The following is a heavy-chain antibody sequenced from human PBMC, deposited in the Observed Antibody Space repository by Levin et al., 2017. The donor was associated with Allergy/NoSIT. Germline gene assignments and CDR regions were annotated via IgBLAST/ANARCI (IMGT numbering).Heavy chain of an antibody. Sequence: ASVKVSCKASGYTFTGYYMHWVRQAPGQGLEWMGWINPNSGGTNYALKFQGRITMTRDTSISTAYMELSRLTSDDTAVYYCARVQGSSGRSPRSDSWGQGTLVTVSS. D-gene: IGHD1-26*01. CDR2: INPNSGGT. CDR1: GYTFTGYY. CDR3: ARVQGSSGRSPRSDS. J-gene: IGHJ4*02. V-gene: IGHV1-2*02.